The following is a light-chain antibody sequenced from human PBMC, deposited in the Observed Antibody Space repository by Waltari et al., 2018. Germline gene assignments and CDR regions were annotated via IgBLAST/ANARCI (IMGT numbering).Light chain of an antibody. CDR3: SSYTSSSPYV. V-gene: IGLV2-14*01. Sequence: QSALTQPASVSGSPGQSITISCTGTSSDVGGYNYVSWYQQHPGKAPKLMIYEVSNRTSGVSNRFSGSKSGNTASRTISGLQAEDEADYYCSSYTSSSPYVFGTGTKVTVL. J-gene: IGLJ1*01. CDR2: EVS. CDR1: SSDVGGYNY.